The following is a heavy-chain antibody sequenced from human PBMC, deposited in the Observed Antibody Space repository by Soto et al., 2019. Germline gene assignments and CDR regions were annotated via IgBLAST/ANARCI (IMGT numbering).Heavy chain of an antibody. CDR3: ASYYYDSSGYYYYYYYGMDV. V-gene: IGHV4-39*01. Sequence: PSETLSLTCTVSGGSISSSSYYWGWIRQPPGKGLEWIGSIYYSGSTYYNPSLKSRVTISVDTSKNQFSLKLSSVTAADTAVYYCASYYYDSSGYYYYYYYGMDVWGQGTTVTVSS. CDR2: IYYSGST. J-gene: IGHJ6*02. D-gene: IGHD3-22*01. CDR1: GGSISSSSYY.